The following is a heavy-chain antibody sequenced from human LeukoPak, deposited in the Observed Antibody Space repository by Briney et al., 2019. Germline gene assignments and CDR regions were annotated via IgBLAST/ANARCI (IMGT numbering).Heavy chain of an antibody. CDR1: GFTVSSNY. Sequence: GGSLRLSCAASGFTVSSNYMSWVRQAPGKGLEWVSVIYSGGSTYYADFVKGRFTISRDNSKNTLYLQMNSLRAEDTAVYYCARRENYYDSSGYYSHYFDYWGQGTLVTVSS. CDR3: ARRENYYDSSGYYSHYFDY. D-gene: IGHD3-22*01. V-gene: IGHV3-66*01. CDR2: IYSGGST. J-gene: IGHJ4*02.